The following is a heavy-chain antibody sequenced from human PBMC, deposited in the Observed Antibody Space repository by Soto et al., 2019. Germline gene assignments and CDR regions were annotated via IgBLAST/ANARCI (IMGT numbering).Heavy chain of an antibody. CDR1: GGSISSYY. CDR3: ARHCSITRCHGKEYYFDY. D-gene: IGHD2-2*01. J-gene: IGHJ4*02. CDR2: IYYSGST. Sequence: SETLSLTCTVSGGSISSYYWSWIRQPPGKGLEWIGCIYYSGSTNYNPSLKSRVTISVDTSKNQFSLKLSSVTAADTAVYYCARHCSITRCHGKEYYFDYWGQGTLVTVSS. V-gene: IGHV4-59*08.